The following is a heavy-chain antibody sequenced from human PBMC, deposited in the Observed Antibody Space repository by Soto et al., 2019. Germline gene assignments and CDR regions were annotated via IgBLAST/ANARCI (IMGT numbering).Heavy chain of an antibody. CDR1: GFTFSDYF. CDR2: INKDGGTT. V-gene: IGHV3-23*01. J-gene: IGHJ6*02. CDR3: AKDLHWYGMDV. Sequence: EVQLLESGGGLVQPGESLRLSCAASGFTFSDYFMNWVRQAPGKGLEWVSGINKDGGTTQNADFVRGRFTISRDNSRNTLYLQMNGVRAEDTAVYYCAKDLHWYGMDVWGQGTTVTVS. D-gene: IGHD1-20*01.